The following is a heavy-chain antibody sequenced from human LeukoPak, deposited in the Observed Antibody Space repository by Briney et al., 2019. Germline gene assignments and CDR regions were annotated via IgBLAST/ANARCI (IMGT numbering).Heavy chain of an antibody. D-gene: IGHD2-21*02. J-gene: IGHJ4*02. CDR2: IIGSGGST. CDR1: GFTFSNYG. V-gene: IGHV3-23*01. CDR3: ARDHGWMVVTADY. Sequence: GGSLRLSCAASGFTFSNYGMHWVRQAPGKGLEWVSAIIGSGGSTYYADSVKGRFTISRDNSKNTLYLQMNSLRAEDTAVYYCARDHGWMVVTADYWGRGTLVTVSS.